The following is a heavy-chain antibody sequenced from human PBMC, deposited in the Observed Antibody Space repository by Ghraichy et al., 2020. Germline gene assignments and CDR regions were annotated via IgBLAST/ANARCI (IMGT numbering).Heavy chain of an antibody. D-gene: IGHD2-2*01. CDR2: INPNSGGT. CDR3: ARGDVVVPAAQTKYYYGMDV. V-gene: IGHV1-2*04. Sequence: ASVKVSCKASGYTFTGYYMHWVRQAPGQGLEWMGWINPNSGGTNYAQKFQGWVTMTRDTSISTAYMELSRLRSDDTAVYYCARGDVVVPAAQTKYYYGMDVWGQGTTVTGS. J-gene: IGHJ6*02. CDR1: GYTFTGYY.